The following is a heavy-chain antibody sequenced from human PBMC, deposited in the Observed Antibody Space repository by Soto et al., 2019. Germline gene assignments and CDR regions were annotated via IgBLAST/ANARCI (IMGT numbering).Heavy chain of an antibody. J-gene: IGHJ3*02. CDR2: ISWNSGSI. V-gene: IGHV3-9*01. CDR1: GFTFDDYA. Sequence: GGSLRLSCAASGFTFDDYAMHWVRQAPGKGLEWVSGISWNSGSIGYADSVKGRFTISRDNPKNSLYLQMNSLRAEDTALYYCAKEDIAAAGRKAGAFDIWGQGTMVTVSS. CDR3: AKEDIAAAGRKAGAFDI. D-gene: IGHD6-13*01.